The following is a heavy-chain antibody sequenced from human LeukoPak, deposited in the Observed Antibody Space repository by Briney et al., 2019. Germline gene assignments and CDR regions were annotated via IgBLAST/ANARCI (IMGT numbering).Heavy chain of an antibody. CDR3: ARTRNYYYGMDV. CDR1: GYTFTSYD. CDR2: MNPNSGNT. V-gene: IGHV1-8*03. Sequence: ASVKVSCKASGYTFTSYDINWVRQATGQGLEWMGWMNPNSGNTGYAQKFQGRVTITRNTSISTAYMELRSLRSDDTAVYYCARTRNYYYGMDVWGQGTTVTVSS. J-gene: IGHJ6*02.